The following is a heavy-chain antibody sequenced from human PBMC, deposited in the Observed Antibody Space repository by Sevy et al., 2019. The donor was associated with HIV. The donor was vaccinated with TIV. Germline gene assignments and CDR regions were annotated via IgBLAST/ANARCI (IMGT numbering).Heavy chain of an antibody. CDR1: GFALSNYYA. CDR2: ISYDGSDK. D-gene: IGHD4-17*01. Sequence: GGSLRLSCAASGFALSNYYAMHWVRQAPGKGLEWVALISYDGSDKYYADSVKGRFTISRDNLKNTLYLQMNSMTTEDTAVYYCARPRANYVDHYFFYAMDVWGQGTTVTVSS. CDR3: ARPRANYVDHYFFYAMDV. J-gene: IGHJ6*02. V-gene: IGHV3-30-3*01.